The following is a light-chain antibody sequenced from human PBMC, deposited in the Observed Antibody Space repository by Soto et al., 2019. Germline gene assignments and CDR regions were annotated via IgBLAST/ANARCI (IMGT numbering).Light chain of an antibody. Sequence: EIVLTQSPATLSLSPGQRATLSCRASQSVSSYLAWYQQQPGQAPRLLIYDASNRATGIPARFSGRGSGTDFTLTISSLAPEDFAVYYCLQRSAWPLTFGGGTKVEIK. CDR1: QSVSSY. J-gene: IGKJ4*01. CDR2: DAS. CDR3: LQRSAWPLT. V-gene: IGKV3-11*01.